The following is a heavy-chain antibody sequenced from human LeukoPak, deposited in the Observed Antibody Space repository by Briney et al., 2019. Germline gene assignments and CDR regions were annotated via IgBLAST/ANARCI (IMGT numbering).Heavy chain of an antibody. CDR3: ASYGDYGPGMDV. J-gene: IGHJ6*02. D-gene: IGHD4-17*01. CDR2: ISSSSSYI. Sequence: GGSLRLSCAASGFTFSSYSMNWVRQAPGKGLKWVSSISSSSSYIYYADSVKGRFTISRDNAKNSLYLQMNSLRAEDTAVYYCASYGDYGPGMDVWGQGTTVTVSS. CDR1: GFTFSSYS. V-gene: IGHV3-21*01.